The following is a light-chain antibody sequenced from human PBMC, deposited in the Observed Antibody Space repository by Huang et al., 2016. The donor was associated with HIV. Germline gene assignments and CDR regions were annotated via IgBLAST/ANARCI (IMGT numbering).Light chain of an antibody. Sequence: EILMTKSPDNLSVSPGERDTLTCRASQSVSNNLAWYQQNPGQAPRLLIYGIPTRATGVQARFSASGSGTEFALTISSLTSEDFALYFCQQYNDWPPTFGQGTKLEI. J-gene: IGKJ2*01. CDR1: QSVSNN. V-gene: IGKV3-15*01. CDR3: QQYNDWPPT. CDR2: GIP.